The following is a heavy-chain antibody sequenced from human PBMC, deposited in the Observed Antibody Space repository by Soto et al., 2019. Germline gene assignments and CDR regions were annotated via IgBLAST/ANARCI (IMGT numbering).Heavy chain of an antibody. CDR1: GDTFSGYP. CDR2: IIPAFGTT. J-gene: IGHJ4*02. D-gene: IGHD3-10*01. CDR3: ARDGGFGEFKY. Sequence: QVQLVQSGAELKKPGSSVKVSCKASGDTFSGYPINWVRQAPGEGLEWMGRIIPAFGTTNDPQRFEGRVTFTADESTNTAYMELRGLVSEDTAVYYCARDGGFGEFKYWGPGTLVTVSS. V-gene: IGHV1-69*18.